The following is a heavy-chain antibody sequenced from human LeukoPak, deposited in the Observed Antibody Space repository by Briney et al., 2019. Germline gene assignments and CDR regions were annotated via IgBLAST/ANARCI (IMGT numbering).Heavy chain of an antibody. CDR3: ARADYSSSGSLSMYHSYYYIDV. J-gene: IGHJ6*03. V-gene: IGHV4-59*01. CDR2: IYYTGIT. D-gene: IGHD3-10*01. Sequence: SETLSLTCTVSGGSINTYYWNWIRQPPGKGLEWIGYIYYTGITNSDPSLKSRVTMSVDTSKNQVSLKLSSVTAADTAVYYCARADYSSSGSLSMYHSYYYIDVWGKGTTVTVSS. CDR1: GGSINTYY.